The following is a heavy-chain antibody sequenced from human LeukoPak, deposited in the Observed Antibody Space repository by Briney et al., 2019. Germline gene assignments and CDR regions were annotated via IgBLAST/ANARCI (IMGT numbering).Heavy chain of an antibody. V-gene: IGHV1-2*02. D-gene: IGHD4-17*01. CDR3: ARDYGDYGSHWDAFDI. CDR1: GYTFTDYY. CDR2: ISPNSGGT. J-gene: IGHJ3*02. Sequence: ASVNVSCKASGYTFTDYYIHWVRQAPGQGLEWMGWISPNSGGTKYAQKFQGRVTMTRDTSISTVYMELSRLRSDDTAVYYCARDYGDYGSHWDAFDIWGQGTMVTVTP.